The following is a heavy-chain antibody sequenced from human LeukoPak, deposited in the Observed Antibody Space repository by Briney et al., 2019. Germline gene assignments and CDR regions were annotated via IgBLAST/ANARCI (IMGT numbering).Heavy chain of an antibody. D-gene: IGHD6-19*01. V-gene: IGHV3-30*02. CDR2: IRYDGSNK. J-gene: IGHJ4*02. CDR3: ANLGIAVAGHFDY. CDR1: GFTFSSYG. Sequence: GGSLRLSCAASGFTFSSYGMHWVRQAPGKGLEWVAFIRYDGSNKYYADSVKGRFTISRDNSKNTLYLQMNSLRAEDTAVYYCANLGIAVAGHFDYWGQGTLVTVSS.